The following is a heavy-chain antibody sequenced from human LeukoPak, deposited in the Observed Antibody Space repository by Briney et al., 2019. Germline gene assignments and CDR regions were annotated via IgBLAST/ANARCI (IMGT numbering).Heavy chain of an antibody. J-gene: IGHJ4*02. CDR2: IYHGGAT. CDR3: VRRGYTLVPL. V-gene: IGHV4-39*01. D-gene: IGHD2-8*02. Sequence: PSETLSLTCTVSGGSATNIDSYWVWVRPAPGKGLEWVGSIYHGGATYYNPALRSRLAISADASKNQFSVKLTSVTAADTAVYYCVRRGYTLVPLWGQGTLVTVSS. CDR1: GGSATNIDSY.